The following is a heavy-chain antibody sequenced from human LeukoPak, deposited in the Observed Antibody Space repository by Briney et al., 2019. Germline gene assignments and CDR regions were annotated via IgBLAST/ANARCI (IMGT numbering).Heavy chain of an antibody. CDR2: ISYDGSNK. D-gene: IGHD3-16*02. CDR1: GFTFSQYS. V-gene: IGHV3-30*04. J-gene: IGHJ6*03. CDR3: ARQNMITFRGVIIYYYYMDV. Sequence: GSLRLFCAASGFTFSQYSMHWVRQAPGKGLEWVAIISYDGSNKYYADSVKGRFTISRDNSKNTLYLQMNSLRAEDTAVYYCARQNMITFRGVIIYYYYMDVWGKGTTVTVSS.